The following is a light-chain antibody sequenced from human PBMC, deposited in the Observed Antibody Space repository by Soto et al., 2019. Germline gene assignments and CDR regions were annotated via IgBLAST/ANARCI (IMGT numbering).Light chain of an antibody. CDR3: QQYCGSPPYT. CDR1: QSVSSSY. J-gene: IGKJ2*01. CDR2: GAS. V-gene: IGKV3-20*01. Sequence: EIVLTQSPGTLSLSPGERVTLSCRASQSVSSSYLAWYQQKPAQAPRLLIYGASNRATGIPDRFSGSGSGTDFTLTSSILEPEDFAVYYCQQYCGSPPYTFGQGTKLEIK.